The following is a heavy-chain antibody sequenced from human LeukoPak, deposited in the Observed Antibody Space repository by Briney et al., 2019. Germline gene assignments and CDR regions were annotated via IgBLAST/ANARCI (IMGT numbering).Heavy chain of an antibody. V-gene: IGHV4-30-2*01. CDR1: GGSISSGGYS. J-gene: IGHJ5*02. CDR3: ARAFLPGDVFDP. D-gene: IGHD3-10*01. CDR2: IYHSGST. Sequence: SETLSLTCAVSGGSISSGGYSWSWIRQPPGKGLEWIGYIYHSGSTYYNPSLKSRVTISVDRSKNQFSLKLSSVTAADTAVYYCARAFLPGDVFDPWGQGTLVTVSS.